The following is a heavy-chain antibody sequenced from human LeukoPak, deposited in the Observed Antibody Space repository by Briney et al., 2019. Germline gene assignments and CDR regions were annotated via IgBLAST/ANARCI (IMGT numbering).Heavy chain of an antibody. CDR3: ARAYYYDSSGYYRSPLFDY. V-gene: IGHV3-21*01. Sequence: PGGSLRLSCAASGFTFSSYSMNWVRRAPGKGLEWVSSISSSSSYIYYADSVKGRFTISRDNAKNSLYLQMNSLRAEDTAVYYCARAYYYDSSGYYRSPLFDYWGQGTLVTVSS. D-gene: IGHD3-22*01. J-gene: IGHJ4*02. CDR2: ISSSSSYI. CDR1: GFTFSSYS.